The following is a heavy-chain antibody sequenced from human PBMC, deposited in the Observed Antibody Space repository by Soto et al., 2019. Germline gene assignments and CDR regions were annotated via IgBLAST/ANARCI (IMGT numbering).Heavy chain of an antibody. CDR3: ARYDHGIGAFDI. Sequence: ASVKVSCKVSGYTLTELSMHWVRQAPGKGLEWMGGFDPEDGETIYAQKLQGRVTMTTDTSTSTAYMELRSLRSDDTAVYYCARYDHGIGAFDIWGQGTMVTVSS. CDR1: GYTLTELS. J-gene: IGHJ3*02. D-gene: IGHD1-20*01. CDR2: FDPEDGET. V-gene: IGHV1-24*01.